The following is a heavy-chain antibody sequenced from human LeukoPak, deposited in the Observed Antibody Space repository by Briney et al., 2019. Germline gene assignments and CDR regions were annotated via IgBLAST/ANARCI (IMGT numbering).Heavy chain of an antibody. Sequence: ASVKVSCKASGYTFTDYYIHWVRQAPGQGLEWMGRINPNSGGTDYAQKFQGRVTMTRDTSISTAYMELSRLRSDDTAVYYCARDPRDCSSTSCRRGGFDPWGQGTLVTVSS. CDR3: ARDPRDCSSTSCRRGGFDP. V-gene: IGHV1-2*06. CDR1: GYTFTDYY. J-gene: IGHJ5*02. D-gene: IGHD2-2*01. CDR2: INPNSGGT.